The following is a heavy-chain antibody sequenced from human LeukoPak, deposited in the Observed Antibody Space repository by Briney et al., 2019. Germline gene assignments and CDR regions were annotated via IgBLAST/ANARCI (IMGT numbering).Heavy chain of an antibody. D-gene: IGHD4-17*01. Sequence: GGSLRLSCAASGFTFSSYAMSWVRQAPGKGLEWVSAIGGSGGSTYYADSVKGRFTISRDNSKSTLYLQMNSLRAEDTAVYYCAKDLGSGDRLFDYWGQGTLVTVSS. CDR2: IGGSGGST. CDR1: GFTFSSYA. V-gene: IGHV3-23*01. J-gene: IGHJ4*02. CDR3: AKDLGSGDRLFDY.